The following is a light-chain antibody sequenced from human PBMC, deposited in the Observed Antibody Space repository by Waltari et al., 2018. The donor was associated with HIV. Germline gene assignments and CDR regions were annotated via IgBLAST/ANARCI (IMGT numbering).Light chain of an antibody. V-gene: IGKV3-20*01. J-gene: IGKJ1*01. CDR2: GAS. Sequence: EIVLTQSPGTLSLSPGERATLSCRASQSVSSSYLAWYQQKPGQAPRRLIYGASSRATGIPDRFSGSGSGTDFTLTISRLEPEDCAVYYCQQYGSSPGTFGQGTKVEIK. CDR1: QSVSSSY. CDR3: QQYGSSPGT.